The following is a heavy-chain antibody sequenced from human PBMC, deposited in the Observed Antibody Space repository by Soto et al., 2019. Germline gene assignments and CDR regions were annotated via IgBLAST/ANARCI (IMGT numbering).Heavy chain of an antibody. Sequence: QVQLVQSGAEVKKPGSSVKVSCKASGGTLSTYTIIWVRQAPGQGLEWMGRILPMLDITNSAQRFQGRVTITADKSTSTAYLELSSLRSEDTAVYYCTLGSWSAETFEIWGRGTMVTVSS. V-gene: IGHV1-69*02. J-gene: IGHJ3*02. D-gene: IGHD6-13*01. CDR1: GGTLSTYT. CDR3: TLGSWSAETFEI. CDR2: ILPMLDIT.